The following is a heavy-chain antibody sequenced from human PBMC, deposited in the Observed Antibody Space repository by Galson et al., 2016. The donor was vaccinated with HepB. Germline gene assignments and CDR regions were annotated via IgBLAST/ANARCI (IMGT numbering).Heavy chain of an antibody. J-gene: IGHJ2*01. CDR3: AKDGGTWGYYYGDWNLNL. CDR2: ITGSGVSS. CDR1: GFTFRDST. D-gene: IGHD3-22*01. V-gene: IGHV3-23*01. Sequence: SLRLSCAASGFTFRDSTMTWVRQAPGKGLEWVSTITGSGVSSYYADSVKGRFTISRDNSKNNVYLQINSLRADDTAVYYCAKDGGTWGYYYGDWNLNLWGRGTLVTVSS.